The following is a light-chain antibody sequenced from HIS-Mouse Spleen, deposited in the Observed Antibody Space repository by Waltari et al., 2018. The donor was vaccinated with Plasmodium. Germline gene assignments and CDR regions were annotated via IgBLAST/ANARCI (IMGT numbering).Light chain of an antibody. J-gene: IGLJ3*02. CDR3: YSTDSSGNHRV. CDR2: EDS. CDR1: ALPKKY. V-gene: IGLV3-10*01. Sequence: SYELTQPPSVSVSPGQTARLTCSGDALPKKYAYWYQQKSGQAPVLVIYEDSKRPSGMPEGLSGSSSGRMDTLTIGGAQVEDEADYYGYSTDSSGNHRVFGGGTKLTVL.